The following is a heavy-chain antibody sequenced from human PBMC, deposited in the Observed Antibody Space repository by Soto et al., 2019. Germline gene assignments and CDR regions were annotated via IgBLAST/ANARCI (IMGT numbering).Heavy chain of an antibody. CDR2: INHKNGGI. CDR3: TRGVGAPNYFDS. J-gene: IGHJ4*02. D-gene: IGHD2-15*01. CDR1: GYSFSDYF. V-gene: IGHV1-2*02. Sequence: QVQLVQSGAEVKTPGASVRVSCKASGYSFSDYFIHWVRQAPGQGLEWTAWINHKNGGINYAQNLQGRLAVTSDTSISTVYMELSGLRYDDTAVFFCTRGVGAPNYFDSWGQGTLVTVSS.